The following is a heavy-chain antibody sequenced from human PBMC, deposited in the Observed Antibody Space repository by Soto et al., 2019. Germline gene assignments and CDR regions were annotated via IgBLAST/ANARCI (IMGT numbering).Heavy chain of an antibody. CDR3: ARGPTVTTYNLDD. J-gene: IGHJ4*02. Sequence: PSVTLSLTCTVSGGSISSGDYYWSWIRQPPGKGLEWIGYIYYSGSTYYNPSLKSRVTISVDTSKNQFSLKLSSVTAADTAVYDCARGPTVTTYNLDDWGQGTLVTVSS. D-gene: IGHD4-4*01. V-gene: IGHV4-30-4*01. CDR1: GGSISSGDYY. CDR2: IYYSGST.